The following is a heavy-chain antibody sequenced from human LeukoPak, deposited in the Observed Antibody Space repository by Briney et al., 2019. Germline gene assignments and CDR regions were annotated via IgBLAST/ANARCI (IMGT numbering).Heavy chain of an antibody. D-gene: IGHD3-10*01. CDR2: ISGGGGGT. CDR1: GITLSNYG. J-gene: IGHJ4*02. V-gene: IGHV3-23*01. CDR3: AKRGVVIRVILVGFHKEAYYFDS. Sequence: GGSLRLSCAVSGITLSNYGMSWVRQAPGKGLEWVAGISGGGGGTNYADSVKGRFTISRDNSKNTLYLQMNRLRVEDTAVYFCAKRGVVIRVILVGFHKEAYYFDSWGQGALVTVSS.